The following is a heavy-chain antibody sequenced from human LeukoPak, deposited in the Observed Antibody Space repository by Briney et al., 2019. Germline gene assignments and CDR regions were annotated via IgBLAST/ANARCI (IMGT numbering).Heavy chain of an antibody. J-gene: IGHJ4*02. V-gene: IGHV3-21*01. CDR3: ARVPRGWHYFDY. Sequence: GGSLRLSCAASGFTFSSYEMNWVRQAPGKGLEWVSSISSSSSYIYYADSVKGRFTISRDNAKNSLYLQMNSLRAEDTAVYYCARVPRGWHYFDYWGQGTLVTVSS. D-gene: IGHD6-19*01. CDR2: ISSSSSYI. CDR1: GFTFSSYE.